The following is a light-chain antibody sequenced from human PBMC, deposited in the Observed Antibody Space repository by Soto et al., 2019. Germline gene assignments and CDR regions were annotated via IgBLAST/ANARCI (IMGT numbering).Light chain of an antibody. V-gene: IGKV3-20*01. Sequence: EIVLTQSPGTLSLSPGERATLSCRASQTVNNNYLTWYQQTPGQAPRLLIYGASSRATGIPDKFSGSGSRTDFTLTISRLEPEDFAVYYCQQYGTSPFTFGPGTNVDIK. CDR1: QTVNNNY. CDR3: QQYGTSPFT. J-gene: IGKJ3*01. CDR2: GAS.